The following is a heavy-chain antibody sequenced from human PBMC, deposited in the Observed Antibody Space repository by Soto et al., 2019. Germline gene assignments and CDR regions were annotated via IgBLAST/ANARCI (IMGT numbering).Heavy chain of an antibody. CDR3: AKCEVWWLPTCFDY. CDR2: ISYDGSNK. CDR1: GFTFSSYG. J-gene: IGHJ4*02. D-gene: IGHD5-12*01. Sequence: PGGSLRLSCAASGFTFSSYGMHWVRQAPGKGLEWVAVISYDGSNKYYADSVKGRFTISRDNSKNTLYLQMNSLRAEDTAVYYCAKCEVWWLPTCFDYWGQGTLVTVSS. V-gene: IGHV3-30*18.